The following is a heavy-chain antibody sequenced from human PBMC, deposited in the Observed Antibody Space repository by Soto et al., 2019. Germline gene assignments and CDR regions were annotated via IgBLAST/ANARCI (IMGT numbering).Heavy chain of an antibody. CDR1: GYNFASQW. J-gene: IGHJ4*02. CDR3: ARVPIRTPDY. V-gene: IGHV5-51*01. CDR2: IYPGDSDT. D-gene: IGHD4-17*01. Sequence: ESLRISRKGSGYNFASQWIGWVRQMPGKGLEWMGIIYPGDSDTRYSPSFQGQVTISADKSSSTAYLQWNSVKASDTATYFCARVPIRTPDYWGQGTPVTVSS.